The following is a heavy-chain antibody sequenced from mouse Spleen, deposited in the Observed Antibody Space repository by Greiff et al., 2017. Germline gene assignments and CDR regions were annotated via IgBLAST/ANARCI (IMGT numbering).Heavy chain of an antibody. CDR3: ARGGLGLRMGFAY. D-gene: IGHD3-1*01. Sequence: QVQLKESGAELAKPGASVKLSCKASGYTFTSYWMHWVKQRPGQGLEWIGYINPSSGYTKYNQKFKDKATLTADKSSSTAYMQLSSLTYEDSAVYYCARGGLGLRMGFAYWGQGTLVTVSA. CDR2: INPSSGYT. CDR1: GYTFTSYW. J-gene: IGHJ3*01. V-gene: IGHV1-7*01.